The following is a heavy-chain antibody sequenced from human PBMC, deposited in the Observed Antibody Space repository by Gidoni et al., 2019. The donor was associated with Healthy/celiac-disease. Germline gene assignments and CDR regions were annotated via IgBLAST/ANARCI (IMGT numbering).Heavy chain of an antibody. CDR2: IKSKTDGGTT. J-gene: IGHJ4*02. CDR1: GLIFSNAW. V-gene: IGHV3-15*01. CDR3: TTKMITFGGVIAVSS. D-gene: IGHD3-16*02. Sequence: EVQLVESGGGLVKPGGSLRLPCAASGLIFSNAWMNWVRQAPGKGLEWVGRIKSKTDGGTTDYAAPVKGRFTISRDDSKNTLYLQMNSLKTEDTAVYYCTTKMITFGGVIAVSSWGQGTQVTVSS.